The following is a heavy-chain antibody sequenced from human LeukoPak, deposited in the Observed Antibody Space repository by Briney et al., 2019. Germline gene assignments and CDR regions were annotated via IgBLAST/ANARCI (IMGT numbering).Heavy chain of an antibody. D-gene: IGHD6-13*01. Sequence: GRSLRLSCAASGFTFDDYAMHWVRQAPGKGLERVSGISWNSGSIGYADSVKGRFTISRDNAKNSLYLQMNSLRAEDTALYYCAKDILGGAAAGTSAFDIWGQGTMVTVSS. CDR1: GFTFDDYA. V-gene: IGHV3-9*01. J-gene: IGHJ3*02. CDR2: ISWNSGSI. CDR3: AKDILGGAAAGTSAFDI.